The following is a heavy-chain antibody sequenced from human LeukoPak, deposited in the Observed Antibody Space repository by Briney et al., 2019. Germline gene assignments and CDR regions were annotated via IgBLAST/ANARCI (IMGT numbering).Heavy chain of an antibody. CDR2: ISYDGSNK. J-gene: IGHJ3*02. V-gene: IGHV3-30*04. CDR1: GFTFSSYA. Sequence: GGSLRLSCAASGFTFSSYAMHWVRQAPGKGLEWVAVISYDGSNKYYADSVKGRFTISRDNSKNTLYLQMNSLKTEDTAVYYCTTFLGCGGDCYPDAFDIWGQGTMVTVSS. CDR3: TTFLGCGGDCYPDAFDI. D-gene: IGHD2-21*02.